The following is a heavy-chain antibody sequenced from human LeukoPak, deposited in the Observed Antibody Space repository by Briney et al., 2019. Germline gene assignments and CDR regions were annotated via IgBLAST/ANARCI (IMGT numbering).Heavy chain of an antibody. Sequence: PSETLSLTCTVSGDSISTNYWSWIRQPPGKGLEWIGFIYSIGSTNYNPSLKSRVTISVDTSKNQFSPNLRSVTAADTAVYYCARHGPDTAMVDYWGQGTLVTVSS. D-gene: IGHD5-18*01. V-gene: IGHV4-59*08. J-gene: IGHJ4*02. CDR3: ARHGPDTAMVDY. CDR2: IYSIGST. CDR1: GDSISTNY.